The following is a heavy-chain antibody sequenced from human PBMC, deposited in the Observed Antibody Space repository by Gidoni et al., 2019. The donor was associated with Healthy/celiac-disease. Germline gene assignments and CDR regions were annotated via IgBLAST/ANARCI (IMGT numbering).Heavy chain of an antibody. Sequence: EVQLLESGGVLVQPGGSMRLSCAASVFTFSSYAMSGVRQAQGKGLEWVSAISGSGGSTYYADSVKGRFTISRDNSKNTLYLQMNSLRAEDTAVYYCAKCGDPKTLDYWGQGTLVTVSS. D-gene: IGHD4-17*01. CDR3: AKCGDPKTLDY. J-gene: IGHJ4*02. CDR1: VFTFSSYA. V-gene: IGHV3-23*01. CDR2: ISGSGGST.